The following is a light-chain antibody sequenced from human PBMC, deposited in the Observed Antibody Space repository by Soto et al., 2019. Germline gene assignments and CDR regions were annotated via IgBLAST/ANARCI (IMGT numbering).Light chain of an antibody. CDR3: HKHGGSPET. Sequence: VLTQSPGTLSLSPGESATLSCRDSQTVRNNYLAWYQQKTGQAPRLLIFGESSRATGIPDRLIGSGSGTELILTISRLEPDDFAIYHCHKHGGSPETFGQGTKVDIK. CDR2: GES. J-gene: IGKJ1*01. CDR1: QTVRNNY. V-gene: IGKV3-20*01.